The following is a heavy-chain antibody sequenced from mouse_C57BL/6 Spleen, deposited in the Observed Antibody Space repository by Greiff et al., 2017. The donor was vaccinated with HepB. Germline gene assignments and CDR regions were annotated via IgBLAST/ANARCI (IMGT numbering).Heavy chain of an antibody. CDR3: ARDYYDYDRDAMDY. CDR2: IHPNSGST. CDR1: GYTFTSYW. J-gene: IGHJ4*01. D-gene: IGHD2-4*01. V-gene: IGHV1-64*01. Sequence: VQLQQPGAELVKPGASVKLSCKASGYTFTSYWMHWVKQRPGQGLEWIGMIHPNSGSTNYNEKFKSKATLTVDKSSSTAYMQLSSLTSEDSAVYYCARDYYDYDRDAMDYWGQGTSVTVSS.